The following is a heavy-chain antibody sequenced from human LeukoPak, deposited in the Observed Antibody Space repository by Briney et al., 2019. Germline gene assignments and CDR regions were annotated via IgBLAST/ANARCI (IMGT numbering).Heavy chain of an antibody. J-gene: IGHJ5*02. Sequence: SETLSLTCLVSGFSISSDDCWGWIRQPPGKGLECIGSISNRGSPYYNPSLKSRVTMSVDTPNDHFSLRLSSVTAADTAVYYCVRDGGFYYTASPNSWFDPWVQGTLVTVSS. CDR2: ISNRGSP. CDR3: VRDGGFYYTASPNSWFDP. CDR1: GFSISSDDC. V-gene: IGHV4-38-2*02. D-gene: IGHD2-15*01.